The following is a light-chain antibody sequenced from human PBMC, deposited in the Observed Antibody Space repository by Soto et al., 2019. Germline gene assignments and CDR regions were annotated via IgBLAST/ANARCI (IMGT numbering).Light chain of an antibody. CDR1: SSDLGAYNS. J-gene: IGLJ1*01. CDR2: DVT. V-gene: IGLV2-14*01. Sequence: QSALTQPASVSGSPGQSITISCTGTSSDLGAYNSVSWYRQHPGKAPKVMIYDVTNRPSGVFCRFSGSKSGNTASLTISGLQADDEADYYCCSYTTSNTLVFGTGTKVTVL. CDR3: CSYTTSNTLV.